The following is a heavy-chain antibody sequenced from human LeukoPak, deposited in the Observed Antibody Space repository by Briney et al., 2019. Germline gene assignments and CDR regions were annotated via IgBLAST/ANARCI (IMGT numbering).Heavy chain of an antibody. J-gene: IGHJ4*02. D-gene: IGHD3-22*01. V-gene: IGHV3-9*01. Sequence: PGGSLRLSCAASGFTFDDYAMHWVRQAPGKGLEWVSGISWNSGSIGYADSVKGRFTISRDNAKNSLYLQMNSLRAEDTALYYCAKDTRSSGYPDYWGQGTLVTVSS. CDR3: AKDTRSSGYPDY. CDR2: ISWNSGSI. CDR1: GFTFDDYA.